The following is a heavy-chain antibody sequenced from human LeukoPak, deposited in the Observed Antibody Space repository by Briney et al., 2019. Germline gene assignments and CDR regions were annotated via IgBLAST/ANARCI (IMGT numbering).Heavy chain of an antibody. Sequence: SETLSLTCAVYGVSFSDYYWSWIRQPAGKGLEWIGRIYTSGSTNYNPSLKSRVTMSVDTSKNQFSLKLSSVTAADTAVYYCARATGTRHPIDYWGQGTLVTVSS. CDR3: ARATGTRHPIDY. D-gene: IGHD1-1*01. V-gene: IGHV4-59*10. CDR2: IYTSGST. CDR1: GVSFSDYY. J-gene: IGHJ4*02.